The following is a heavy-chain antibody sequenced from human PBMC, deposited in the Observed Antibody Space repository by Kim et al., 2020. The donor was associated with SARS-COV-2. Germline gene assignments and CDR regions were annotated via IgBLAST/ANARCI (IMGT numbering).Heavy chain of an antibody. J-gene: IGHJ2*01. CDR2: INPSGGST. V-gene: IGHV1-46*01. CDR1: GYTFTSYY. CDR3: ARGPHHYYDSSGYHNWYFDL. Sequence: ASVKVSCKASGYTFTSYYMHWVRQAPGQGLEWMGIINPSGGSTSYAQKFQGRVTMTRDTSTSTVYMELSSLRSEDTAVYYCARGPHHYYDSSGYHNWYFDLWGRGTLVTVSS. D-gene: IGHD3-22*01.